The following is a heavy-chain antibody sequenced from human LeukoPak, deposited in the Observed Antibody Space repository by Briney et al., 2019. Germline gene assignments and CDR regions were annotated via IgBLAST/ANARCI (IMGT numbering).Heavy chain of an antibody. CDR3: ARWGRGAVAGKPYYYYMNV. V-gene: IGHV4-34*01. D-gene: IGHD6-19*01. CDR2: INHSGST. CDR1: GGSFSGYY. Sequence: SETLSLTCAVYGGSFSGYYWSWIRQPPGKGLEWIGEINHSGSTNYNPSLKSRVTISVDTSKNQFSLKLSSVTAADTAVYYCARWGRGAVAGKPYYYYMNVWGKGTTVTVS. J-gene: IGHJ6*03.